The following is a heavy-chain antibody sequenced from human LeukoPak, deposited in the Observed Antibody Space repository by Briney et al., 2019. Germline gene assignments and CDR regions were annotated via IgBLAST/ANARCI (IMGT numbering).Heavy chain of an antibody. D-gene: IGHD3-22*01. CDR3: AKGIKLSYYYDSSGYLYYFDY. CDR2: ISGSGGST. Sequence: GGSLRLSCAASGFTFSSYAMSGVRQAPGKGLEWVSAISGSGGSTYYADSVKGRFTISRDNSKNTLYLQMNSLRAEDSAVYYCAKGIKLSYYYDSSGYLYYFDYWGQGTLVTVSS. V-gene: IGHV3-23*01. J-gene: IGHJ4*02. CDR1: GFTFSSYA.